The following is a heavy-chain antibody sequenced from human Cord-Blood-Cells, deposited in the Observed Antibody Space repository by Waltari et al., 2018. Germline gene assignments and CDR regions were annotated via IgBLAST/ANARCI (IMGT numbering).Heavy chain of an antibody. CDR1: GGSFSGYY. Sequence: QVQLQQWGAGLLKPSETLSLTCAVYGGSFSGYYWSWIRQPPGKGLEGIGEINHSGSTNDNPAIKSRGTISGDTSKKQFSRRRSSVTAADTAVYYGARGGVTGDSDYWGQGTLVTVSS. J-gene: IGHJ4*02. CDR3: ARGGVTGDSDY. V-gene: IGHV4-34*01. CDR2: INHSGST. D-gene: IGHD7-27*01.